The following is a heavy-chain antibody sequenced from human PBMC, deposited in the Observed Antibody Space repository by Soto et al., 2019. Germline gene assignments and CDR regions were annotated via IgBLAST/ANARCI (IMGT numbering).Heavy chain of an antibody. CDR2: IYYSGST. J-gene: IGHJ3*02. V-gene: IGHV4-59*01. D-gene: IGHD4-17*01. CDR3: ARRYGSAFDI. CDR1: GGSISSYY. Sequence: QVQLQESGPGLVKPSETLSLTCTVSGGSISSYYWSWIRQPPGKGLEWIGYIYYSGSTNYNPSLKGRVTISVDTSKNQFSLKLSSVTAADTAVYYCARRYGSAFDIWGQGTVVTVSS.